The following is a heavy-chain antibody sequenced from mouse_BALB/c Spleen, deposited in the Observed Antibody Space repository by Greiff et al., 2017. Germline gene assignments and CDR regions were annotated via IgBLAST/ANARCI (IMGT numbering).Heavy chain of an antibody. CDR3: AREELYYYGSSPFAY. CDR2: ISSGSSTI. J-gene: IGHJ3*01. D-gene: IGHD1-1*01. Sequence: EVKLVESGGGLVQPGGSRKLSCAASGFTFSSFGMHWVRQAPEKGLEWVAYISSGSSTIYYADTVKGRFTISRDNPKNTLFLQMTSLRSEDTAMYYCAREELYYYGSSPFAYWGQGTLVTVSA. V-gene: IGHV5-17*02. CDR1: GFTFSSFG.